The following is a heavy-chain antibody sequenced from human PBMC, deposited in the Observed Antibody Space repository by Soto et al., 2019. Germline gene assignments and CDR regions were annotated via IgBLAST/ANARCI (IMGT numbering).Heavy chain of an antibody. CDR1: GLTFSSYA. V-gene: IGHV3-30-3*01. J-gene: IGHJ6*02. CDR2: ISYDGSNK. D-gene: IGHD3-10*01. CDR3: ARDKGDDMVRGADYYYGMDV. Sequence: GGSLRLSCAASGLTFSSYAMHWVRQAPGKGLEWVAVISYDGSNKYYADSVKGRFTISRDNSKNTLYLQMNSLRAEDTAVYYCARDKGDDMVRGADYYYGMDVWGQGTTVTVSS.